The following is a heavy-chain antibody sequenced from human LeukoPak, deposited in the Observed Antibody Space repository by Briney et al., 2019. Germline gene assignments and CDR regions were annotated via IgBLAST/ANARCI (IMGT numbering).Heavy chain of an antibody. CDR2: IRSDGSNI. Sequence: PGGSLRLSCAASGFTFSNYGMHWVRQAPGKGLEWVSFIRSDGSNIYYADSVKGRFTISRHNSQNTLYLQMNSLKTEDTAVYYCAKFHITGTTPSYFDYWGQGTLVTVSS. CDR3: AKFHITGTTPSYFDY. CDR1: GFTFSNYG. J-gene: IGHJ4*02. D-gene: IGHD1-7*01. V-gene: IGHV3-30*02.